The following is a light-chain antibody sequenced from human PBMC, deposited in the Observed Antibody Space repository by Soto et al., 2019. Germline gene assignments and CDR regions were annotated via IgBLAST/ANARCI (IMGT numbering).Light chain of an antibody. V-gene: IGKV3-20*01. CDR3: QQYVNSLYT. Sequence: EIVLTQSPGTLSLSPGERATLSCRASQSVTSRYLVWYQQKPGQAPRLLIYGASSRATGIPDRFSGSGSGTDFTLTSSRLEPEDFAVYYCQQYVNSLYTFGQGTKLEIK. CDR2: GAS. J-gene: IGKJ2*01. CDR1: QSVTSRY.